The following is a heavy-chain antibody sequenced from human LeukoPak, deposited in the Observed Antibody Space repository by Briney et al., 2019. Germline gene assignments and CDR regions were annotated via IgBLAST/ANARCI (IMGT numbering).Heavy chain of an antibody. D-gene: IGHD3-16*01. V-gene: IGHV3-48*04. CDR1: GFTFSSYS. CDR2: ISSSSSTI. CDR3: ARDSWGDY. Sequence: GGXXXLXXXASGFTFSSYSMNWVRQAPGKGLEWVSYISSSSSTIYYADSVKGRFTISRDNAKNSLYLQMNSLRAEDTAAYYCARDSWGDYWGQGTLVTVSS. J-gene: IGHJ4*02.